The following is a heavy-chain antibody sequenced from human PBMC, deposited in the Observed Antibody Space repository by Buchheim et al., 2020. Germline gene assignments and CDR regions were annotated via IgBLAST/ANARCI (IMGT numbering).Heavy chain of an antibody. D-gene: IGHD3-22*01. CDR1: GFSLSTYGMR. CDR2: IDWDDDK. Sequence: QVTLKESGPALVKPTQTLTLTCTFSGFSLSTYGMRVSWIRQPPGKALEWLARIDWDDDKFYSTSLKTRLTISKDTSNNQVVLTMTNMDPVDTATYYCARTLYYDSSGYYYYFDYWGQGTL. J-gene: IGHJ4*02. CDR3: ARTLYYDSSGYYYYFDY. V-gene: IGHV2-70*04.